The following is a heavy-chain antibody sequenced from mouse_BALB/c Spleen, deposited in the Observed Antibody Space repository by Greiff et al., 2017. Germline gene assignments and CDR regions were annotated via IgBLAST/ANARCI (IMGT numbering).Heavy chain of an antibody. CDR1: GFTFSDYY. V-gene: IGHV5-4*02. CDR2: ISDGGSYT. J-gene: IGHJ2*01. Sequence: EVKLMESGGGLVKPGGSLKLSCAASGFTFSDYYMYWVRQTPEKRLEWVATISDGGSYTYYPDSVKGRFTISRDNAKNNLYLQMSSLKSEDTAMYYCARGGGYYVDYWGQGTTLTVSS. CDR3: ARGGGYYVDY.